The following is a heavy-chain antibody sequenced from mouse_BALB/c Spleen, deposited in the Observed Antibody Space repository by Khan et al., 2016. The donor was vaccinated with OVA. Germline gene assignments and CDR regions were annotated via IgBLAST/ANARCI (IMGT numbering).Heavy chain of an antibody. J-gene: IGHJ4*01. D-gene: IGHD2-1*01. V-gene: IGHV2-6*02. CDR1: GCSLTSYG. CDR2: IWSDGAS. Sequence: QVQLQQSGPGLVAPSQSLSITCTVSGCSLTSYGVHWVRQPPGKGLEWLIVIWSDGASTYNSALKSRLSISKDNSKSQVFLKINSLQTDDTAIYYCARGNFYAMDYWGQGTSVTVSS. CDR3: ARGNFYAMDY.